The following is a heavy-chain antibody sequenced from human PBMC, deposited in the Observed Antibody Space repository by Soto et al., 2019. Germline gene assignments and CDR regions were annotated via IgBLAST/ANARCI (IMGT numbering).Heavy chain of an antibody. D-gene: IGHD3-22*01. V-gene: IGHV4-59*08. CDR1: GGSISSYY. Sequence: SETLSLTCTVSGGSISSYYWSWIRQPPGKGLEWIGYIYYSGSTNYNPSLKSRYTISVDTSKNQFSLKLSSVTAADTAVYYCARHGSYYYDSSGYYDAFDIWGQGTMVTVSS. CDR3: ARHGSYYYDSSGYYDAFDI. J-gene: IGHJ3*02. CDR2: IYYSGST.